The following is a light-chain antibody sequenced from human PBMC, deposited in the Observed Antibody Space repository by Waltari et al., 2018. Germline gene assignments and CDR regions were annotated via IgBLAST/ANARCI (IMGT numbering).Light chain of an antibody. Sequence: DIVMTQSPLSLPVTPGEPASISCRSSQRLLHDNGYIYLDWYLQRPGQSPQLLIYLGSNRASGVPDRFSGSGSGTEFTLTISSLQPDDFATYYCQQYNTLYTFGQGTKLEIK. V-gene: IGKV2-28*01. J-gene: IGKJ2*01. CDR1: QRLLHDNGYIY. CDR3: QQYNTLYT. CDR2: LGS.